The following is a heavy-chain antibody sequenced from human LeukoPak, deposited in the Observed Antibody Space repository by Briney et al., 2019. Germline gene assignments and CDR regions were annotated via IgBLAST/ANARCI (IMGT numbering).Heavy chain of an antibody. V-gene: IGHV4-34*01. CDR1: GVSFSGYY. CDR3: ARLARYSSGWYRGEEFDY. Sequence: PSETLSLTCSVYGVSFSGYYWSWLRQPPGKGLEWIGEINHSGSTNHNPSLKSRVTTSVDTSKNQFSLKLSSVTAADTAVYYCARLARYSSGWYRGEEFDYWGQGTLVTVSS. D-gene: IGHD6-19*01. J-gene: IGHJ4*02. CDR2: INHSGST.